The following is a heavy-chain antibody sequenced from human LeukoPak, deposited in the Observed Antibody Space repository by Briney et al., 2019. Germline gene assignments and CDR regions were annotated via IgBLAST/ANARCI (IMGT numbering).Heavy chain of an antibody. Sequence: SETLSLTCTVSGGSITSDYWSWIRQTPGKGLGWMGSIYYSGSTYYNASLKSRVTISVDTSKNQYSLQLSSVTAADTAVYYCARHDEEIAAAGTPPDYWGQGTLVTVSS. CDR2: IYYSGST. J-gene: IGHJ4*02. D-gene: IGHD6-13*01. CDR1: GGSITSDY. V-gene: IGHV4-59*05. CDR3: ARHDEEIAAAGTPPDY.